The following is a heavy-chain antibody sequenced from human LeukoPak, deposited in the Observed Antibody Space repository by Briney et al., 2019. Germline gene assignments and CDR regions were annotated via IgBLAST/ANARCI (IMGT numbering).Heavy chain of an antibody. CDR1: GYTFTAYY. V-gene: IGHV1-2*06. D-gene: IGHD3-10*01. CDR3: AREPMVRDFNWFDP. J-gene: IGHJ5*02. Sequence: GASVKVSCKASGYTFTAYYIHWVRQAPGQGLEWMGRINPNTGGTNYAQKFQGRVTMTRDTSISTAYMELSRLTSDDTAVYYCAREPMVRDFNWFDPWGQGTLVTASS. CDR2: INPNTGGT.